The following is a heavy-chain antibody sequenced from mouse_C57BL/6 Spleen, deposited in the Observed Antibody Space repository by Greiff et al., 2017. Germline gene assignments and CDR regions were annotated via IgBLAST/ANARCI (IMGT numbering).Heavy chain of an antibody. J-gene: IGHJ3*01. Sequence: VQLMESGGGLVKPGGSLKLSCAASGFTFSSYAMSWVRQTPEKRLEWVATISDGGSYTYYPDNVKGRFTISRDNAKNNLYLQMSHLKSEDTAMYYCARGDRAYWGQGTLVTVSA. D-gene: IGHD3-3*01. CDR3: ARGDRAY. CDR2: ISDGGSYT. V-gene: IGHV5-4*01. CDR1: GFTFSSYA.